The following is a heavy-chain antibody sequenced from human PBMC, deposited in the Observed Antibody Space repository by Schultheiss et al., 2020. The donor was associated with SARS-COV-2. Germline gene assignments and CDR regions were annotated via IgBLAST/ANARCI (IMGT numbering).Heavy chain of an antibody. J-gene: IGHJ4*02. D-gene: IGHD3-10*01. CDR1: GGSFSGYY. CDR2: ISGSGGST. CDR3: ARERSRSYFDY. Sequence: ETLSLTCAVYGGSFSGYYWSWIRQPPGKGLEWVSAISGSGGSTYYADSVKGRFTISRDNSKNTLYLQMISLRAEDTAVYYCARERSRSYFDYWGQGTLVTVSS. V-gene: IGHV3-23*01.